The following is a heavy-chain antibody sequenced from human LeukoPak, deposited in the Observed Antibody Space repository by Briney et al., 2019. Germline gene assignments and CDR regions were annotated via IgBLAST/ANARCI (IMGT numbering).Heavy chain of an antibody. CDR2: IYYSGST. CDR1: GGSISSYY. J-gene: IGHJ3*02. CDR3: AREGRRDAFDI. Sequence: SETLSLTCTVSGGSISSYYWSWLRQPPGKGLEWIGYIYYSGSTNYNPSLKSRVTISVDTSKNQFSLKLSSVTAADTAVYYCAREGRRDAFDIWGQGTMVTVSS. V-gene: IGHV4-59*12.